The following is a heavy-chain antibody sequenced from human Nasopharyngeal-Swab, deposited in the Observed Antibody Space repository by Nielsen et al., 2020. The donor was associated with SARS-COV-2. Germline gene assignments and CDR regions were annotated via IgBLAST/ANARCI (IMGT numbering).Heavy chain of an antibody. J-gene: IGHJ5*02. CDR3: AKDPDGNYGGNWFDP. V-gene: IGHV3-23*01. D-gene: IGHD4-17*01. CDR1: GFTFSNYA. Sequence: GESLKISCEASGFTFSNYAMSWVREAPGKGLEWVSAISGSGGSTYYADPVKGRFTISRDNSKNTLYLQMNSLRAEDTAVYYCAKDPDGNYGGNWFDPWGQGTLVTVSS. CDR2: ISGSGGST.